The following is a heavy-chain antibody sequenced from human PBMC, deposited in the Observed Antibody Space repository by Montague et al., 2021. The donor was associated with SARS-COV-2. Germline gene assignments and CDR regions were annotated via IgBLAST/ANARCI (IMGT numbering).Heavy chain of an antibody. Sequence: TLSLTCTVSGGSISSGYFYWSWIRQPAGKGLEWIGLIYPGGNTNHSPSLQIPVSIAAATSKYPLSLKLFSVTDADTAVYYCASVFTVTYYFDDWGQGTLVTVSS. D-gene: IGHD3-22*01. V-gene: IGHV4-61*02. J-gene: IGHJ4*02. CDR2: IYPGGNT. CDR3: ASVFTVTYYFDD. CDR1: GGSISSGYFY.